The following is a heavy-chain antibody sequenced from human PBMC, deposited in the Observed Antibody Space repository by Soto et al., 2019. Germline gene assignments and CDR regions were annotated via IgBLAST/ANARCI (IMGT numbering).Heavy chain of an antibody. CDR3: AKVWGYDSSGYYPPEYFQH. CDR1: GFTFSSYA. CDR2: ISGSGGST. J-gene: IGHJ1*01. V-gene: IGHV3-23*01. D-gene: IGHD3-22*01. Sequence: GGSLRLSCAASGFTFSSYAMSWVRQAPGKGLEWVSAISGSGGSTYYADSVKGRFTISRDNSKNTLYLQMNSLRAEDTAVYYCAKVWGYDSSGYYPPEYFQHWGQGTLVTVSS.